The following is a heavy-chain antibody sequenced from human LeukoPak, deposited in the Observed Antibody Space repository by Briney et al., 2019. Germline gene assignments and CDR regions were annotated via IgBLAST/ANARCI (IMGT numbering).Heavy chain of an antibody. CDR1: GFSFSIHA. CDR3: AKLPGYSSGLCY. V-gene: IGHV3-23*01. CDR2: ISGSGGST. D-gene: IGHD6-19*01. Sequence: QSGGSLRLSCAASGFSFSIHAMSWVRQAPGKGLEWVSAISGSGGSTYYADSVKGRFTISRDNSKNTLYLQMNSLRAEDTAVYYCAKLPGYSSGLCYWGQGTLVTVSS. J-gene: IGHJ4*02.